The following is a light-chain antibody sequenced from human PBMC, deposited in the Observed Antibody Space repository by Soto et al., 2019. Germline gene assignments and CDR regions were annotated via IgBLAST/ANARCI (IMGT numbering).Light chain of an antibody. Sequence: EVVLTQSPGTLSSSPGERATISCRAGQHINIAYMAWYQQKPGQAPRLLIDGAFNRSTGIPDRFSGSGFGTDFTLTISRLVPEDFVVYYCQQFRNSSSTFGQGTKLEI. CDR3: QQFRNSSST. V-gene: IGKV3-20*01. CDR2: GAF. CDR1: QHINIAY. J-gene: IGKJ2*01.